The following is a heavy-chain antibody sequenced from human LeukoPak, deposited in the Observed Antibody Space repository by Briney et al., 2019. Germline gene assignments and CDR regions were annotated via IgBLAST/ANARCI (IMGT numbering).Heavy chain of an antibody. D-gene: IGHD4-17*01. CDR3: ARDLGYGDSLGY. CDR2: INPNSGGT. V-gene: IGHV1-2*04. CDR1: GGSFSNCT. J-gene: IGHJ4*02. Sequence: ASVKVSCRASGGSFSNCTINWVRQAPGQGLEWMGWINPNSGGTNYAQKFQGWVTMTRDTSISTAYMELSRLRSDDTAVYYCARDLGYGDSLGYWGQGTLVTVSS.